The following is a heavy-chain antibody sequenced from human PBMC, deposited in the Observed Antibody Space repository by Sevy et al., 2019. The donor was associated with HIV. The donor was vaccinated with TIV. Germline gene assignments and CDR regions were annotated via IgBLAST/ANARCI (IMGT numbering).Heavy chain of an antibody. V-gene: IGHV4-34*01. Sequence: SETLSLTCAVYGGSFSDYYWSWIRQPPGKGLEWIGEINHSGSTNYNPSLKSRVTISIDTSKNQFSLKLSSVTAADTAVYYCARGKKSRRDTYSYYYGMDVWGHGTTVTVS. J-gene: IGHJ6*02. CDR3: ARGKKSRRDTYSYYYGMDV. CDR2: INHSGST. D-gene: IGHD4-4*01. CDR1: GGSFSDYY.